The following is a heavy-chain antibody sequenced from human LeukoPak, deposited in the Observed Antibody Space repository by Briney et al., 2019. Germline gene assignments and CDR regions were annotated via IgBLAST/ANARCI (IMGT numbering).Heavy chain of an antibody. V-gene: IGHV3-30-3*01. Sequence: GGSLRLSCAASGFTFSSYAMHWVRQAPGKGLEWVAVISYDGSNKYYADSVKGRFTISRDNSKNTLYLQMNSLRAEDTAVYYCARDRGYDFWGGYFDYWGQGTLVTVSS. CDR3: ARDRGYDFWGGYFDY. D-gene: IGHD3-3*01. CDR2: ISYDGSNK. CDR1: GFTFSSYA. J-gene: IGHJ4*02.